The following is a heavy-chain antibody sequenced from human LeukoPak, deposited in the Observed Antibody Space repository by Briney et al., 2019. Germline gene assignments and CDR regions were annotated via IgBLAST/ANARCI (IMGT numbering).Heavy chain of an antibody. V-gene: IGHV3-15*01. CDR1: GFTFSNAW. CDR3: ARAAHRGFSFDS. D-gene: IGHD3-10*01. Sequence: GWSLRLSCAASGFTFSNAWMSWVRRAPGKGLEWVGRIKSKTDGGTTDYAAPVKGRFTISRDISKNTLYLQMNSLRAEDTAVYYYARAAHRGFSFDSWGQGTLVTVSS. CDR2: IKSKTDGGTT. J-gene: IGHJ4*02.